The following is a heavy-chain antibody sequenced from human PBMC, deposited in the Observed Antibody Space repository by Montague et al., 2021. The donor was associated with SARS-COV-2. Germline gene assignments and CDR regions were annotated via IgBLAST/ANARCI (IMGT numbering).Heavy chain of an antibody. J-gene: IGHJ4*02. V-gene: IGHV4-39*01. CDR1: GGSISSSSYY. CDR3: ARESGSGSYLVY. Sequence: SETLSLTCTVSGGSISSSSYYSCGLRQPPGNGLEWIGSIYYSGSTYYNSPPKSRVTISVDTSKNQFSLKLSSVTAADTAVYYCARESGSGSYLVYWGQGTLVTVSS. CDR2: IYYSGST. D-gene: IGHD3-10*01.